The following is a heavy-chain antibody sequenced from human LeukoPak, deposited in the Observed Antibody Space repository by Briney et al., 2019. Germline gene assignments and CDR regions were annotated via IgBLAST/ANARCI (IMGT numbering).Heavy chain of an antibody. V-gene: IGHV5-51*01. CDR2: INLGDSDT. Sequence: GESLKISCEASGHSFTNHWIGWVRQMPGKGLEWMGIINLGDSDTKYSPSFQGQVTISLDKSINTAYLQWRSLKASDTAMYYCARQPYCGGDCYFYDYWGQGTLVTVSS. CDR3: ARQPYCGGDCYFYDY. CDR1: GHSFTNHW. J-gene: IGHJ4*02. D-gene: IGHD2-21*02.